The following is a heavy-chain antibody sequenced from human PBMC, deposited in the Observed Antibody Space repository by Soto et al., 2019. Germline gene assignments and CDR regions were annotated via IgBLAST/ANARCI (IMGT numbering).Heavy chain of an antibody. D-gene: IGHD3-22*01. V-gene: IGHV4-59*01. CDR2: IYYSGST. J-gene: IGHJ4*02. CDR1: GGSISSYY. Sequence: SETLSLTCTVSGGSISSYYWSWIRQPPGKGLEWIGYIYYSGSTNYNPSLKSRVTISVDTSKNQFSLKLSSVTAADTAVDYCARVKPPPIVYDSSGYYFDYWGQGTLVTVSS. CDR3: ARVKPPPIVYDSSGYYFDY.